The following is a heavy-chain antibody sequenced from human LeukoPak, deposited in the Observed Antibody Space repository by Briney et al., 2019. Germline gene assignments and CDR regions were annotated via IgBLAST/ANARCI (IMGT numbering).Heavy chain of an antibody. CDR2: IIPIFGTA. V-gene: IGHV1-69*05. J-gene: IGHJ4*02. CDR3: ARGPGATPKYTFDY. CDR1: GGTVSSYA. Sequence: GASVKVSCKASGGTVSSYAISWVRQAPGQGLEWMGGIIPIFGTANYAQKFQGRVTITTDESTSTAYMELSSLRSDDTAVYYCARGPGATPKYTFDYWGQGTLVTVSS. D-gene: IGHD1-26*01.